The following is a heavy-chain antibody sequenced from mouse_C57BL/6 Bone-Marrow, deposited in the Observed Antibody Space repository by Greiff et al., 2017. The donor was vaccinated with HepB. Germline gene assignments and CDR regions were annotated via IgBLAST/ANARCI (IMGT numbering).Heavy chain of an antibody. CDR3: ACYDGYYWYFDV. D-gene: IGHD2-3*01. CDR2: IYPGSGST. Sequence: QVQLQQPGAELVKPGASVKMSCKASGYTFTSYWITWVKQRPGQGLEWIGDIYPGSGSTNYNEKFKSKATLTVDTSSSTAYMLLSSLTSEDSAVYYGACYDGYYWYFDVWGTGTTVTVSA. CDR1: GYTFTSYW. J-gene: IGHJ1*03. V-gene: IGHV1-55*01.